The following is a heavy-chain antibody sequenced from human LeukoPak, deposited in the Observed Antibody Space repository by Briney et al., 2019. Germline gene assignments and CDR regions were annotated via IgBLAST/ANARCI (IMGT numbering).Heavy chain of an antibody. CDR2: IYYSGST. Sequence: LETLSLTCTVSGGSISSYYWSWIRQPPGKGLEWIGYIYYSGSTNYNPSLKSRVTISVDTSKNQFSLKLSSVTAADTAVYYCARGPWYDGMRYWGQGTLVTVSS. D-gene: IGHD1-26*01. CDR1: GGSISSYY. J-gene: IGHJ4*02. CDR3: ARGPWYDGMRY. V-gene: IGHV4-59*01.